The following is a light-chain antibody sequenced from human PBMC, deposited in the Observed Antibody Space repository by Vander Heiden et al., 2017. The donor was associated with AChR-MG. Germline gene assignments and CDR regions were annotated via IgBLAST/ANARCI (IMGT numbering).Light chain of an antibody. CDR3: SSYTSSSTRV. V-gene: IGLV2-14*01. J-gene: IGLJ3*02. CDR2: DVS. CDR1: SSDVGGYNY. Sequence: QPALTQPASVSGSPGQSITNSCTGTSSDVGGYNYVAWYQQHPGKAPKLMIYDVSNRPSGVSNRFSGSKSGNTASLTISGLQAEDEADYYCSSYTSSSTRVFGGGTKLTVL.